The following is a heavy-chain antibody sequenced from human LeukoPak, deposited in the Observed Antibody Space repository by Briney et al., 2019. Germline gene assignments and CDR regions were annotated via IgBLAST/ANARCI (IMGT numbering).Heavy chain of an antibody. Sequence: SETLSLTCTVSGYSISSGYYWGWIRQPPGKGLEWIGSIYHSGSTYYNPSLKSRVTISVDTSKNQFSLKLSSVTAADTAVYYCARDFGYSSSWYEDWFDPWGQGTLVTLSS. CDR2: IYHSGST. V-gene: IGHV4-38-2*02. CDR1: GYSISSGYY. CDR3: ARDFGYSSSWYEDWFDP. D-gene: IGHD6-13*01. J-gene: IGHJ5*02.